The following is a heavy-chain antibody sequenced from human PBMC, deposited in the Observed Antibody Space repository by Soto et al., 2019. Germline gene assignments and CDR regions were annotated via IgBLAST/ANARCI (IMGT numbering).Heavy chain of an antibody. CDR3: AKEGVGKGRVRFDY. CDR2: ISGSGGST. V-gene: IGHV3-23*01. CDR1: VFTFSIYA. D-gene: IGHD1-1*01. J-gene: IGHJ4*02. Sequence: WGALLVSCAASVFTFSIYAMSWVRQAPGKGLEWVSAISGSGGSTYYADSVKGRFTISRDNSKNTLYLQMNSLRAEDAAVYYCAKEGVGKGRVRFDYWGQGTLVTVSS.